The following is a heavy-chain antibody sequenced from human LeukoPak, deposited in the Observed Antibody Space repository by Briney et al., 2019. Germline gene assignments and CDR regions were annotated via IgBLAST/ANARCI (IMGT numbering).Heavy chain of an antibody. J-gene: IGHJ3*02. CDR2: FDPEDGET. V-gene: IGHV1-24*01. CDR3: ATSTVGIVGAPLAFDI. Sequence: ASVKVSCKVSGYTLTELSMLWVRQAPGKGLEWMGGFDPEDGETIYAQKFQGRVTMTEDTSTDTAYMELSSLRSEDTAVYYCATSTVGIVGAPLAFDIWGQGTMVTVSS. D-gene: IGHD1-26*01. CDR1: GYTLTELS.